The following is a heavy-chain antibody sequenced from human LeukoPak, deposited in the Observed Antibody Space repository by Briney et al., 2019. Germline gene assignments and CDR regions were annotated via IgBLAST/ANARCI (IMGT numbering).Heavy chain of an antibody. CDR1: GFTFGAYA. CDR2: IRSKAYGGTT. Sequence: GGSLRLSCTASGFTFGAYAMSWVRQAPGKGLEWVGFIRSKAYGGTTEYAASVKGRFTISRDDSKSIAYLQMNSLKTEDTAVYYCYVVVVISYYYYGMDVWGQGTTVTVSS. D-gene: IGHD3-22*01. CDR3: YVVVVISYYYYGMDV. J-gene: IGHJ6*02. V-gene: IGHV3-49*04.